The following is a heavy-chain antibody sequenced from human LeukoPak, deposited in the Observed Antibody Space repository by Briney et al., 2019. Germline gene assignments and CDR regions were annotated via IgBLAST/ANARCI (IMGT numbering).Heavy chain of an antibody. V-gene: IGHV3-23*01. J-gene: IGHJ4*02. CDR1: GFTFSSYA. D-gene: IGHD1-26*01. CDR3: AKENPVGGTNYFDY. Sequence: PGGSLRLSCAASGFTFSSYAMSWVRQAPGKGLEWVSAITGSGDKIYYADSVKGRFTISRDNSKNTLSLQMNSLRPEDTAVYYCAKENPVGGTNYFDYWGQGTLVTVSS. CDR2: ITGSGDKI.